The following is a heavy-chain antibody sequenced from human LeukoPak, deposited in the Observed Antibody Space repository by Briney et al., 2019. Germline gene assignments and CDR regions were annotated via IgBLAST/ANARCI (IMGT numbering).Heavy chain of an antibody. CDR2: ISYVGDNT. Sequence: GGSLRLSCEASGFSFIDYAMNWVRQAPGKGLEWVAVISYVGDNTYYLDSVKGRFTISRDNSKNTLYLQMNSLRAEDTAVYYCARPPGRAFDIWGQGTMVTVSS. CDR3: ARPPGRAFDI. J-gene: IGHJ3*02. D-gene: IGHD2-15*01. V-gene: IGHV3-30-3*01. CDR1: GFSFIDYA.